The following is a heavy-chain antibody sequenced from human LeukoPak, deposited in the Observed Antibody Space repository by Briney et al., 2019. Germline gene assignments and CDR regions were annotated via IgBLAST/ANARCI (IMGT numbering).Heavy chain of an antibody. D-gene: IGHD3-10*01. J-gene: IGHJ6*02. CDR1: GGSISSYY. Sequence: SETLSLTCTVSGGSISSYYWSWIRQPPGKGLEWIGYINYSGSTNYNPSLKSRVTISVDTSKNRFSLKLSSVTAADTAVYYCARDSGYYDSGLFAMDVWGQGTTVTVSS. CDR2: INYSGST. V-gene: IGHV4-59*01. CDR3: ARDSGYYDSGLFAMDV.